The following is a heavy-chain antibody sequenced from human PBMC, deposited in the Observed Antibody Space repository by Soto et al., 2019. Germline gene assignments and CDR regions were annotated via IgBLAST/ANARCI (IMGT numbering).Heavy chain of an antibody. CDR3: ARQRNFYYGMDV. CDR2: IYYSGST. V-gene: IGHV4-39*01. Sequence: QLQLQESGPGLVKPSETLSLTCTVSGGSISSSSYYWGWIRQPPGKGLEWIGNIYYSGSTFYNPSLKRRVTISVDTSKNHFSLKLRSVTAADTAVYYCARQRNFYYGMDVWGQGTTVTVSS. J-gene: IGHJ6*02. CDR1: GGSISSSSYY.